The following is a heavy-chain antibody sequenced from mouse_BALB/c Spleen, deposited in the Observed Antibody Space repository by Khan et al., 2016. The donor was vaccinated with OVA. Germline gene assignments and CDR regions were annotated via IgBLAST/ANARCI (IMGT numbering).Heavy chain of an antibody. V-gene: IGHV1-76*01. CDR1: GYIFTSYW. CDR2: IYPGTGNT. CDR3: ARYYGNNFDY. Sequence: QVQLKQSGAELVRPGASVKLSCKTSGYIFTSYWIHWVKQRSGQGLEWIARIYPGTGNTYYNEKFKGKAIVTADKSSSTVYMQLSSLKSEDSAVYCCARYYGNNFDYWGQGTTLTVSS. D-gene: IGHD2-1*01. J-gene: IGHJ2*01.